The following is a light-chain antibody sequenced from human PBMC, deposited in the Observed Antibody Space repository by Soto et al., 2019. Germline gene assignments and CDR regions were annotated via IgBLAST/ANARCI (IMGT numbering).Light chain of an antibody. V-gene: IGLV1-51*01. Sequence: QSVLTQPPSVSAAPGQKVTISCSGSSSNIADNYVSWYQQLPGTAPKLLIYDNNKRPSGIPDRFSASKSGTSATLGITGLQAGDEADYYCGAWDSSLSVYVFGTGTKVTVL. CDR2: DNN. J-gene: IGLJ1*01. CDR1: SSNIADNY. CDR3: GAWDSSLSVYV.